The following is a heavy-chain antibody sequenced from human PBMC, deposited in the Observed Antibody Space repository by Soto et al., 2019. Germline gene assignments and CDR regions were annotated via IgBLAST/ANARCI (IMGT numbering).Heavy chain of an antibody. J-gene: IGHJ4*02. CDR1: GGSISSYY. Sequence: QVQLQESGPGLVKPSETLSLTCTVSGGSISSYYWSWIRQPPGEGLEWIGYIYYSGSTNYNPSLKSRVTISVTTSKNQFFLKLSSVAAADTAVYYCARRCGRTFDYWGQGTLVTVSS. D-gene: IGHD2-21*01. CDR2: IYYSGST. CDR3: ARRCGRTFDY. V-gene: IGHV4-59*08.